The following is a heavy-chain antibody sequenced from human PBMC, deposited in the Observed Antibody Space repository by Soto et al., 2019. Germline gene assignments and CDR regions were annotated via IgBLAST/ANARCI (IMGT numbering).Heavy chain of an antibody. CDR2: ISYDGSNK. D-gene: IGHD6-19*01. V-gene: IGHV3-30*18. Sequence: GGSLRLSCAASGFTFSSYGMHWVRQAPGKGLEWVAVISYDGSNKYYADSVKGRFTISRDNSKNTLYLQMNSLRAEDTAVYYCANGFIAVPWYFDYWGQGTLVTVSS. J-gene: IGHJ4*02. CDR1: GFTFSSYG. CDR3: ANGFIAVPWYFDY.